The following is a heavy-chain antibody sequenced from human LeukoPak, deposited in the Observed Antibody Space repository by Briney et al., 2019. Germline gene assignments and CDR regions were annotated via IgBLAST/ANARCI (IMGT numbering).Heavy chain of an antibody. J-gene: IGHJ4*02. Sequence: GESLKISCKASGYSFTNYWIGWVRQMPGKGLEWMGIVWPDDSDTRYSSSFQGQVTISVDKSTNTTFLQWSSLKASDSAMYYCVRLVGKIQRLTPRYSDYWGQATLVTVSS. V-gene: IGHV5-51*01. CDR1: GYSFTNYW. CDR2: VWPDDSDT. D-gene: IGHD2-2*01. CDR3: VRLVGKIQRLTPRYSDY.